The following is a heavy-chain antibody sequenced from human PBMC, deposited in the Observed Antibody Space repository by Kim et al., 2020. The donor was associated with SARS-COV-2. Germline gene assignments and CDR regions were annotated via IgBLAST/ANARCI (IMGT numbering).Heavy chain of an antibody. CDR2: ISYDGSNK. CDR3: ARDPNYYDSSGYYKDY. V-gene: IGHV3-33*05. J-gene: IGHJ4*02. CDR1: GFTFSSYG. Sequence: GGSLRLSCAASGFTFSSYGMHWVRQAPGKGLEWVAVISYDGSNKYYADSVKGRFTISRDNSKNTLYLQMNSLRAEDTAVYYCARDPNYYDSSGYYKDYWGQGTLVTVSS. D-gene: IGHD3-22*01.